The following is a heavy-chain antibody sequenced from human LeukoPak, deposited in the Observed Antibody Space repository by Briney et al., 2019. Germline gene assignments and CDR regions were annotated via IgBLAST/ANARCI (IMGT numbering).Heavy chain of an antibody. CDR2: INPNSGDR. Sequence: ASVKVSCKASEYTYTGYYIHWVRQAPGQGLEWMGWINPNSGDRNYAQKFQGRVTMTRDTSINTAYMELSSLRSDDTAVYYCAKLGGGINWLDPWGQGTLVIVSS. CDR3: AKLGGGINWLDP. J-gene: IGHJ5*02. CDR1: EYTYTGYY. D-gene: IGHD3-16*01. V-gene: IGHV1-2*02.